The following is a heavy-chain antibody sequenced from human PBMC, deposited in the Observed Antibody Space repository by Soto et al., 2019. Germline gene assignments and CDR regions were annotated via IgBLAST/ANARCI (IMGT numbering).Heavy chain of an antibody. V-gene: IGHV4-31*03. J-gene: IGHJ4*02. Sequence: SETLSLTCTVSVGSISSGGYYWSWIRQHPGKGLEWIGYIYYSGSTYYNPSLKSRVTISVDTSKNQFSLKLSSVTAADTAVYYCARSRGYDRSGYPHWWGQGRLVTVSS. CDR1: VGSISSGGYY. CDR2: IYYSGST. CDR3: ARSRGYDRSGYPHW. D-gene: IGHD3-22*01.